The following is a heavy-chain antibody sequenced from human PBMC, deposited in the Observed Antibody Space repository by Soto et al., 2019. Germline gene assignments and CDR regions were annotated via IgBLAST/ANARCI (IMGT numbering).Heavy chain of an antibody. CDR2: IKSKTDGGTT. D-gene: IGHD4-17*01. Sequence: GGSLRLSCAASGFTFSNAWMTWVRQAPGKGLEWVGRIKSKTDGGTTDYAAPVKGRFTISRDDSKNTLYLQMNSLRIEDTAVYYCTTRWILGDYARSAFDIWGQGTMVTVSS. V-gene: IGHV3-15*01. J-gene: IGHJ3*02. CDR3: TTRWILGDYARSAFDI. CDR1: GFTFSNAW.